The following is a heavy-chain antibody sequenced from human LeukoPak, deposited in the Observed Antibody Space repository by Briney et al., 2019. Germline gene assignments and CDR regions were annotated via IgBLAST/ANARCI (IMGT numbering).Heavy chain of an antibody. V-gene: IGHV3-23*01. CDR3: AKRHIASIAVAGYFDN. CDR2: ISGSGDST. D-gene: IGHD6-13*01. Sequence: GGSLRLSCAASGFTFSNYAMSWVRQAPGKGLEWVSSISGSGDSTYYADSVKGRFTISRDNSKNTLSLQMNSLRAEDPAVYYCAKRHIASIAVAGYFDNWGQGTLVTVSS. CDR1: GFTFSNYA. J-gene: IGHJ4*02.